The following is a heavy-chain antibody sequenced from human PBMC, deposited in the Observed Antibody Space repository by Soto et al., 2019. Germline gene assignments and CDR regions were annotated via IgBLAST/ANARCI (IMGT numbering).Heavy chain of an antibody. CDR2: IYTGGSI. CDR1: GGSLSNYY. CDR3: ARDLDSSGFSPVWFDP. Sequence: SETLSLTCTVSGGSLSNYYWSWIRQPTGKGLEWIGRIYTGGSINYNPSLKSRVTMSVDTSKKQFSLKLTSVTAADTAVYYCARDLDSSGFSPVWFDPWGQGTLVTVSS. V-gene: IGHV4-4*07. D-gene: IGHD3-22*01. J-gene: IGHJ5*02.